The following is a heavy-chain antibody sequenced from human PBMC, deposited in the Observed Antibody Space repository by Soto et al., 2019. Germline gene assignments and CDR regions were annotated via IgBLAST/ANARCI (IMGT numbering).Heavy chain of an antibody. CDR2: IYYSGST. Sequence: SETLSLTCTVSGGSVSSGSYYCSWIRQPPGEGLEWIGYIYYSGSTSYNPSLKSRVTMSVDTSKNQFSLKLNSVTAADTAVYYCARTGFCSGDACYPNWFDSWGQGTLVTVSS. CDR1: GGSVSSGSYY. D-gene: IGHD2-15*01. J-gene: IGHJ5*01. CDR3: ARTGFCSGDACYPNWFDS. V-gene: IGHV4-61*01.